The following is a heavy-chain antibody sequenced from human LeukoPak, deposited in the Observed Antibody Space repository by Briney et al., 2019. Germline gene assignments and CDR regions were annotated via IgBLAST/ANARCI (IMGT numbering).Heavy chain of an antibody. CDR3: ARGVATNRYYFDY. CDR1: GYTFTSYA. Sequence: EASVKVSCKASGYTFTSYAMHWVRQAPGQRLEWMGWINAGNGNTKYSQKFQGRVTITRDTSASTAYMELSSLRSEDTAVYSCARGVATNRYYFDYWGQGTLVTVSS. D-gene: IGHD5-12*01. CDR2: INAGNGNT. J-gene: IGHJ4*02. V-gene: IGHV1-3*01.